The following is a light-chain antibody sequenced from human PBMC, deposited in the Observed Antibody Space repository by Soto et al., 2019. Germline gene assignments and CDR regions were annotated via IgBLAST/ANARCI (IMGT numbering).Light chain of an antibody. CDR3: QQSYNTLTWT. J-gene: IGKJ1*01. CDR1: QTISTF. V-gene: IGKV1-39*01. CDR2: DAS. Sequence: DIQMTQSPSSLSASVGDRVIITCRASQTISTFLNWYQQKPGEAPRVLIYDASTLQTGVPSRLSGSGYGTDFTLTISSLQPEDFASYYCQQSYNTLTWTFGQGTKVDIK.